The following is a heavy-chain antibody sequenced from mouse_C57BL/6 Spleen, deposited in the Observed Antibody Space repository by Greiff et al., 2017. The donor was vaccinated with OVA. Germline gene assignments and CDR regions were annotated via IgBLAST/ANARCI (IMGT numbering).Heavy chain of an antibody. Sequence: VQLQQPGAELVKPGASVKLSCKASGYTFTSYWMQWVKQRPGQGLEWIGEIDPSDSYTNYNQKFKGKATLTVDTSSSTAYMQLSSLTSEDSAVYYCARYYGSSYSAWFAYWGQGTLVTVSA. CDR2: IDPSDSYT. CDR3: ARYYGSSYSAWFAY. D-gene: IGHD1-1*01. J-gene: IGHJ3*01. CDR1: GYTFTSYW. V-gene: IGHV1-50*01.